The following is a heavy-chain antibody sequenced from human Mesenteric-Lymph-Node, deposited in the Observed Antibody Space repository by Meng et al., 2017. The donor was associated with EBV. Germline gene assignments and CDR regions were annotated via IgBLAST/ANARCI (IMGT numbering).Heavy chain of an antibody. CDR2: IYYSGST. J-gene: IGHJ5*02. D-gene: IGHD1-26*01. CDR1: GSSIISSSFY. Sequence: SGHALLKPSGSLPPLCNDSGSSIISSSFYWPWIRQPPGKGLELIGSIYYSGSTYYNPSLKSRVTITEDTSKNQLSLKLISVTAADTAVYYCARDHRGSPGLDPWGQGTLVTVSS. CDR3: ARDHRGSPGLDP. V-gene: IGHV4-39*07.